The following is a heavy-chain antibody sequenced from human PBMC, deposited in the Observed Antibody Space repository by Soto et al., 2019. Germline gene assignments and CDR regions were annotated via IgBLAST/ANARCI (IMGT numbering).Heavy chain of an antibody. CDR1: GGSISSYY. CDR2: IYYSGST. Sequence: SETLSLTCTVSGGSISSYYWSWIRQPPGKGLEWIGYIYYSGSTNYNPSLKSRVTISVDTSKNQFSLKLSSVTAADTAVYYCATSTMVRGAITFDYWGQGTLVTVSS. V-gene: IGHV4-59*01. CDR3: ATSTMVRGAITFDY. D-gene: IGHD3-10*01. J-gene: IGHJ4*02.